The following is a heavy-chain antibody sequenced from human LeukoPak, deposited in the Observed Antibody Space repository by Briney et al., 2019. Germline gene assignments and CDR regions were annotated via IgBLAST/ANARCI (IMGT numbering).Heavy chain of an antibody. J-gene: IGHJ3*02. D-gene: IGHD2-2*02. CDR1: GYTFTGYF. CDR2: INPNSGGT. V-gene: IGHV1-2*02. CDR3: ARGVRYCSSTSCYRSSDI. Sequence: ASVKVSCKASGYTFTGYFMHWVRQAPGQGLEWMGWINPNSGGTNYAQKFQGRVTMTRDTSISTAYMELSRLRSDDTAVYHCARGVRYCSSTSCYRSSDIWGQGTMVTVSS.